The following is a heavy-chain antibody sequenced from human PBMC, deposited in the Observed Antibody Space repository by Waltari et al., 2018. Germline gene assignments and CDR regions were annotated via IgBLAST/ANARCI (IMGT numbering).Heavy chain of an antibody. CDR2: IYYSGST. CDR1: GGSISSSSYY. J-gene: IGHJ3*02. D-gene: IGHD3-3*01. CDR3: AGGPEAGYDFWSGYYVDAFDI. Sequence: QLQLQESGPGLVKPSATLSLTCPVPGGSISSSSYYWGWIRQPPGTGLEWIGSIYYSGSTYYTPSLKSRVTISVDTSKNQFSLKLSSVTAADTAVYYCAGGPEAGYDFWSGYYVDAFDIWGQGTMVTVSS. V-gene: IGHV4-39*01.